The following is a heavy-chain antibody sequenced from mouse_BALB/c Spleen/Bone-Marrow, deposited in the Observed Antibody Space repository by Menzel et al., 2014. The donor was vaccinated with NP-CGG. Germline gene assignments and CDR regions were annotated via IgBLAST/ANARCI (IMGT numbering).Heavy chain of an antibody. V-gene: IGHV14-3*02. CDR3: ARYALRYDYYAMVY. CDR2: IDPANGNT. Sequence: DVKLQESGAELVKPGASVKLSCTASGFNINDTYMHWVKQRPEQGLEWIGRIDPANGNTKYDPKLQGKATITEDTSSNTAYLQLSSLTSEDTAVYYCARYALRYDYYAMVYWGQGTTVTVSS. CDR1: GFNINDTY. D-gene: IGHD1-1*01. J-gene: IGHJ4*01.